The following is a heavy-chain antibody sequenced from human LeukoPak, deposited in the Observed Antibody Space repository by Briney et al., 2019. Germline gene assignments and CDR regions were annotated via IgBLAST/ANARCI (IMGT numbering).Heavy chain of an antibody. CDR2: IYSGGST. D-gene: IGHD3-10*01. J-gene: IGHJ4*02. Sequence: GGSLRLSCAVSGFTVSSNCMNWVRQAPGKGLEWVSVIYSGGSTYYADSVKGRFTISRDNSKNTLHLQMNSLRAEDTAVYYCARVYYGSGRFGAIDYWGQGTLVTVSS. CDR1: GFTVSSNC. V-gene: IGHV3-53*01. CDR3: ARVYYGSGRFGAIDY.